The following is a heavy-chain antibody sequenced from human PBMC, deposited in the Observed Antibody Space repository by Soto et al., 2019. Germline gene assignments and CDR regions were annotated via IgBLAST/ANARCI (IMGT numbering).Heavy chain of an antibody. CDR2: ISKSDYT. CDR1: GFAFNNYV. J-gene: IGHJ4*02. CDR3: AREDSIIIPAVSDF. Sequence: GGSLRLSCTVSGFAFNNYVINWVRQSPGRGLEWVSSISKSDYTYYSDSVKGRFTISRDNAKNSVSLQMNTLRVEDTAVYYCAREDSIIIPAVSDFWGQGTLVTV. V-gene: IGHV3-21*01. D-gene: IGHD2-2*01.